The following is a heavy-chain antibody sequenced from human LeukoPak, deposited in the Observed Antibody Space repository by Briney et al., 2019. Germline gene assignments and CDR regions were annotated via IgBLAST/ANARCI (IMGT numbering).Heavy chain of an antibody. J-gene: IGHJ3*02. CDR1: GGSFSGYY. V-gene: IGHV4-34*01. Sequence: KTSETLSLTCAVYGGSFSGYYWSWIRQPPGKGLEWIGEINHSGSTNYNPSLKSRVTISVDTSKNQFSLKLSSVTAADTAVYYCAGTYCGGDCYRGDAFDIWGQGTMVTVSS. CDR3: AGTYCGGDCYRGDAFDI. D-gene: IGHD2-21*02. CDR2: INHSGST.